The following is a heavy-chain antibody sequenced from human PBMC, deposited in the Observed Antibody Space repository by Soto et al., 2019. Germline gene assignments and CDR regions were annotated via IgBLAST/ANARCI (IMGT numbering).Heavy chain of an antibody. Sequence: QVQLVESGGGVVQPGRSLRLSCAASGFTFSSYVMHWVRQAPGKGLEWVAVISYDGSNKYYADSVKGRFTISRDNSKNTLYLQMNSLRAEDTAVYYCAKVVGSGLWFRELFRGNDAFDIWGQGTMVTVSP. CDR3: AKVVGSGLWFRELFRGNDAFDI. D-gene: IGHD3-10*01. CDR1: GFTFSSYV. CDR2: ISYDGSNK. J-gene: IGHJ3*02. V-gene: IGHV3-30*18.